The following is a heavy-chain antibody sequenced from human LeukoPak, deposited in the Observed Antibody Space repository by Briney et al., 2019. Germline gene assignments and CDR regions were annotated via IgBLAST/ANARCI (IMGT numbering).Heavy chain of an antibody. V-gene: IGHV3-15*01. D-gene: IGHD3-16*01. CDR1: GFSLTNAW. Sequence: GGSLRLSCVGAGFSLTNAWLSWVRQAPGKGLEWVGRIKRKTAGGITDYGAPVRGRFTISREEPKNTLYLEMNSLKTEDTGVYFCTREGKGGGAFDIWGQGTMVTVSS. J-gene: IGHJ3*02. CDR2: IKRKTAGGIT. CDR3: TREGKGGGAFDI.